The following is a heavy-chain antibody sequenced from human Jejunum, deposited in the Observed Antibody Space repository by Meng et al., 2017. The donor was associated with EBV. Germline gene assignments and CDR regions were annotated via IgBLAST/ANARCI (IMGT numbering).Heavy chain of an antibody. CDR2: IYWDDDK. CDR1: GFSLTTSGVG. V-gene: IGHV2-5*02. J-gene: IGHJ4*02. D-gene: IGHD5-12*01. Sequence: QIHLKGPGPTLAKPTQTLTLTCTFSGFSLTTSGVGVGWIRQPPGKAPEWLALIYWDDDKRYSPSLKSRLTITKDTSKNQVVLTMTNMDPVDTGTYFCAHSPMRTSSSGYPRGFDYWGQGTLVTVSS. CDR3: AHSPMRTSSSGYPRGFDY.